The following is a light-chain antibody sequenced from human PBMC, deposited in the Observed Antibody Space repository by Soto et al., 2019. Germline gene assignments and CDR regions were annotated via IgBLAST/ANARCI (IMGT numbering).Light chain of an antibody. CDR1: SSDVGGYDY. V-gene: IGLV2-8*01. J-gene: IGLJ2*01. CDR2: EVT. CDR3: CSYSGSATLV. Sequence: QSALTQPPSASGSPGQSVTISCTGTSSDVGGYDYVSWYQQHPGKAPKLLIYEVTKRPSGVPDGFSGSKSGSTASLTVSGLQAEDEADYYCCSYSGSATLVFGGGTKLTVL.